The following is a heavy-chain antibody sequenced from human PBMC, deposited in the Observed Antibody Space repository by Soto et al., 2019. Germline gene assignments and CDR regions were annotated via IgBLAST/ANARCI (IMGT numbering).Heavy chain of an antibody. J-gene: IGHJ4*02. Sequence: PSETLSLTCTVSGGSVISSSYYWGWVRQPPGKGLEWIGSVYYSGSTYYNPSLESRVTISVDKSKNSLYLQMNSLRAGDTAVYYCAREGSSYTVDYFDYWGQGTLVTVSS. V-gene: IGHV4-39*02. CDR1: GGSVISSSYY. CDR2: VYYSGST. D-gene: IGHD3-16*02. CDR3: AREGSSYTVDYFDY.